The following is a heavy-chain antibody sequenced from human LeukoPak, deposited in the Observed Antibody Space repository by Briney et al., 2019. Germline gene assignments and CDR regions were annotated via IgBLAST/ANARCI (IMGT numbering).Heavy chain of an antibody. D-gene: IGHD3-16*01. J-gene: IGHJ1*01. V-gene: IGHV3-64D*08. CDR2: ISSNGGST. CDR1: GFTFSNYV. Sequence: PGGSLRLSCSASGFTFSNYVMYWVRQAPGKGLECVSGISSNGGSTYYADSVKGRFTISRDNSKNTLYLQMSSLRVEDTAVYYCVKDSYDNTGYEYFQHWGQGTLVAGSS. CDR3: VKDSYDNTGYEYFQH.